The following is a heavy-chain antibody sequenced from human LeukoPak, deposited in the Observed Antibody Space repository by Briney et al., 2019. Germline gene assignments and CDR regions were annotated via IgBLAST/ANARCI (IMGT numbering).Heavy chain of an antibody. J-gene: IGHJ5*02. CDR2: INHSGST. D-gene: IGHD6-13*01. CDR3: ARDVPGIASP. Sequence: SETLSLTCAVYGGSFSGYYWSWIRQPPGKGLEWIGEINHSGSTNYNPSLKSRVTMSVDTSKNQFSLKLSSVTAADTAVYYCARDVPGIASPRGQGTLVTVSS. CDR1: GGSFSGYY. V-gene: IGHV4-34*01.